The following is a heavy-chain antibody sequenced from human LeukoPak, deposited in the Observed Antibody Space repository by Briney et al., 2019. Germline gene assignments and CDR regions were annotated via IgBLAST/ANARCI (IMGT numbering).Heavy chain of an antibody. Sequence: GGSLRLSCAASGLIVSSHYMSWVRQAPGKGLDWVSVIYNDGSAYYADSVKGRFTISRDNSKNTLYLEMNTLKAEDTAVYYCARWMGVNVKVDIVATYHRGFDPWGQGTLVTVSS. V-gene: IGHV3-53*01. CDR2: IYNDGSA. CDR3: ARWMGVNVKVDIVATYHRGFDP. D-gene: IGHD5-12*01. J-gene: IGHJ5*02. CDR1: GLIVSSHY.